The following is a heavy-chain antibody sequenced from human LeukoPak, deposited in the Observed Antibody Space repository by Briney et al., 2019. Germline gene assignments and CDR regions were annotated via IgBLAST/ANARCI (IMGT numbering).Heavy chain of an antibody. CDR3: AKSGGDYVRFDY. J-gene: IGHJ4*02. Sequence: GGSLRLSCAASGFTFGRYSMNWVRQAPGKGLQWVSYIGGVSCTISYADSVKGRFTISRDNSKNTLYLQMNSLRAEDTAVYYCAKSGGDYVRFDYWGQGTLVTVSS. D-gene: IGHD4-17*01. CDR1: GFTFGRYS. CDR2: IGGVSCTI. V-gene: IGHV3-48*01.